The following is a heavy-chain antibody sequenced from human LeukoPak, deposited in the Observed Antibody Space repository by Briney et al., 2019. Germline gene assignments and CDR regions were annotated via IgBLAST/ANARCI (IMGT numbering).Heavy chain of an antibody. CDR3: AYYYDSSGDY. J-gene: IGHJ4*02. D-gene: IGHD3-22*01. Sequence: GGSLRLSCAASGFTFSSYGMHWVRQAPGKGLEWVAFIRYDGSNKYYADSVKGQFTISRDNSKNTLYLQMNSLRAEDTAVYYCAYYYDSSGDYWGQGTLVTVSS. CDR1: GFTFSSYG. CDR2: IRYDGSNK. V-gene: IGHV3-30*02.